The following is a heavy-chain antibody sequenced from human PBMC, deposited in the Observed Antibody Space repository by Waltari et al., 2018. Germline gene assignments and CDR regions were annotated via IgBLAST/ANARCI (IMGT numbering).Heavy chain of an antibody. D-gene: IGHD1-7*01. V-gene: IGHV3-74*01. CDR1: GFTFDNFW. CDR2: INPDGTDT. CDR3: ARGPFSYSSGTQSH. J-gene: IGHJ4*02. Sequence: EVRLVESGGGSVQPGESLRLSCVVSGFTFDNFWMYWVRQVPGKGLMGVSRINPDGTDTTHADSVKGRFTMSRDNSRNTLYLEMTGLRVDDSAVYYCARGPFSYSSGTQSHWGRGALVTVSS.